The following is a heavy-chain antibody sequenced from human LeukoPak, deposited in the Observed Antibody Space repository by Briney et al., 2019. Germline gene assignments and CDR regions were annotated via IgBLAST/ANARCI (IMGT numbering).Heavy chain of an antibody. CDR2: INPNSGGT. J-gene: IGHJ6*03. V-gene: IGHV1-2*02. Sequence: ASVKVSCKASGYTFTGYYMHWVRQAPGQGLEWMGWINPNSGGTNYAQKFQGRVTITRNTSISTAYMELSSLRSEDTAVYYCARGGSGWIYYYYYYMDVWGKGTTVTVSS. CDR3: ARGGSGWIYYYYYYMDV. CDR1: GYTFTGYY. D-gene: IGHD6-19*01.